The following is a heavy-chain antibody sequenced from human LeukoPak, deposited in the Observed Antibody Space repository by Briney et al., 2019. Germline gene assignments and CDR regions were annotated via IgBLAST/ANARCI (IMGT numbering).Heavy chain of an antibody. CDR1: GGSISSHY. CDR2: IYFSGST. CDR3: ARGRPAAIAPFDY. Sequence: SETLSLTCTVSGGSISSHYWSWIRQPPGEGLEWIGYIYFSGSTYYNPSLKSRVTISVDTSKNQFSLKLSSVTAADTAVYYCARGRPAAIAPFDYWGQGTLVTVSS. V-gene: IGHV4-59*08. J-gene: IGHJ4*02. D-gene: IGHD2-2*01.